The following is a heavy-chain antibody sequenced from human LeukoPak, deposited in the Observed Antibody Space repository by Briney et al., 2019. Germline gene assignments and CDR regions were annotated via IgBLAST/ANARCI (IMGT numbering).Heavy chain of an antibody. CDR2: IRSKTYGGTI. V-gene: IGHV3-49*03. CDR3: AKAAXYDXSGYYEN. Sequence: GGSLRLSCTASGFTFGDYAMSWFRQAPGKGREWVGFIRSKTYGGTIEYAASVKGRFTISRDDSKSIAYLQMNSLRAEDTALYYCAKAAXYDXSGYYENWGQGTLVAVSS. D-gene: IGHD3-22*01. CDR1: GFTFGDYA. J-gene: IGHJ4*02.